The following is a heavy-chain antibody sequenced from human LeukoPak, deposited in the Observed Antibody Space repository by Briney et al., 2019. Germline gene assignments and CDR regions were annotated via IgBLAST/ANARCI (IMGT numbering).Heavy chain of an antibody. Sequence: GGSLRLSCAASGFTVSSNYMSWVRQAPGKGLEWVSVIYSGGSTYYADSVKGRFTISRDNSNNTLFLHMHSLRGDDTAVYYCAKGTYYDSGASAYWGQGTLVVVSS. CDR2: IYSGGST. V-gene: IGHV3-53*01. CDR3: AKGTYYDSGASAY. J-gene: IGHJ4*02. D-gene: IGHD3-22*01. CDR1: GFTVSSNY.